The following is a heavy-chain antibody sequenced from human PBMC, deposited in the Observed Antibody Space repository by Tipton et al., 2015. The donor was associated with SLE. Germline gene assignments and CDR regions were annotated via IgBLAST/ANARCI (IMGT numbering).Heavy chain of an antibody. CDR3: AKMNSPPGWTGAFDI. V-gene: IGHV3-23*01. D-gene: IGHD6-19*01. Sequence: SLRLSCAASGFTFSSYAMSWVRQAPGKGLEWVSGISGSAGSTYYADSVKGRFTISRDNSKNTLYLQMNSLRAEGTAVYYCAKMNSPPGWTGAFDIWGQGTMVTVSS. CDR2: ISGSAGST. CDR1: GFTFSSYA. J-gene: IGHJ3*02.